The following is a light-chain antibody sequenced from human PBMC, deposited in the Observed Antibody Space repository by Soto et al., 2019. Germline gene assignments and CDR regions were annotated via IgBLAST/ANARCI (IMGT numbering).Light chain of an antibody. Sequence: DIQMTQSPSTLSASVGDRVTITCRSSRNIGGWVGWFQKKQGKAPKLLIYRASVLESGVPSRFSGSASETEYVLTISGMHPDDFATYYCQHYNGYPLTFGGGTKGEIK. J-gene: IGKJ4*01. CDR3: QHYNGYPLT. CDR2: RAS. V-gene: IGKV1-5*01. CDR1: RNIGGW.